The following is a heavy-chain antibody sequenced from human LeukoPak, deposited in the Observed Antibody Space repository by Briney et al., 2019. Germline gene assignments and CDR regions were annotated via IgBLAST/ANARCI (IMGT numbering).Heavy chain of an antibody. V-gene: IGHV3-9*01. CDR3: AKDVAAAGTASDI. Sequence: GGSLRLSCAASGFTFDDYAMHWVRQAPGKGLEWVSGISWNSGSIGYADSVKGRFTISRDNAKNSLYLQMNSLRAEDTALYYCAKDVAAAGTASDIWGQGTMVTVSS. J-gene: IGHJ3*02. CDR2: ISWNSGSI. D-gene: IGHD6-13*01. CDR1: GFTFDDYA.